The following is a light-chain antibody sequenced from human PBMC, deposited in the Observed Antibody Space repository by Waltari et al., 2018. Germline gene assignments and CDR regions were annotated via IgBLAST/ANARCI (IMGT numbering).Light chain of an antibody. V-gene: IGLV2-11*01. Sequence: QSALTQPRSVSGSPGQSVPISCTGATSDVGGFTYVSWYQQDPGKAPKLINYDVSKRPLGVPARFSGSKSGYTASLTISGLQAEDEADYYCCSDAASYVVFGGGTKLTVL. CDR1: TSDVGGFTY. J-gene: IGLJ2*01. CDR3: CSDAASYVV. CDR2: DVS.